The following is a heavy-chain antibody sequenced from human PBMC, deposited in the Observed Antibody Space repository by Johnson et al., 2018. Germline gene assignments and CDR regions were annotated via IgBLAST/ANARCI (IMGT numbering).Heavy chain of an antibody. J-gene: IGHJ6*02. CDR1: GFTFSSHG. Sequence: QVQLVESGGGVVQPGRSLRLSCAASGFTFSSHGIHWVRKAPGKGLEWVAVVSFDGSKKYYADYVKGRFTISRDNSENTMYLQMNSMRPDDRAIYYSARDPTRGSHPHWGYYGMDVGGQGSTVTVSS. CDR2: VSFDGSKK. CDR3: ARDPTRGSHPHWGYYGMDV. D-gene: IGHD3-16*02. V-gene: IGHV3-30*03.